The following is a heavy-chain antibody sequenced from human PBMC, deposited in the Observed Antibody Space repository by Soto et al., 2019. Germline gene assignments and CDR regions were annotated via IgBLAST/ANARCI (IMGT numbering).Heavy chain of an antibody. CDR3: ARGRAAGTQNDY. Sequence: SETLSLTCAVYGGSFSGYYWSWIRQPPGKGLEWIGEINHSGSTNYNPSLKSRVTISVDTSKNQFSLKLSSVTAADTAVYYCARGRAAGTQNDYWGQGTLVTVSS. J-gene: IGHJ4*02. CDR2: INHSGST. CDR1: GGSFSGYY. D-gene: IGHD6-13*01. V-gene: IGHV4-34*01.